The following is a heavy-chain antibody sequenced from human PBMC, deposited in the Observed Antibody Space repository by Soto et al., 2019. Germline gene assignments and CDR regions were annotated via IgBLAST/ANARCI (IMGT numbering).Heavy chain of an antibody. CDR1: GGTFSSYA. D-gene: IGHD5-12*01. J-gene: IGHJ4*02. V-gene: IGHV1-69*13. CDR3: ARGSGGYNLNFLSY. CDR2: IIPIFGTA. Sequence: WASVKVSCKASGGTFSSYAISWVRQAPGQGLEWMGGIIPIFGTANYAQKFQGRVTITADESTSTAYMELSSLRSEDTAVYYCARGSGGYNLNFLSYWGQGTLVTVSS.